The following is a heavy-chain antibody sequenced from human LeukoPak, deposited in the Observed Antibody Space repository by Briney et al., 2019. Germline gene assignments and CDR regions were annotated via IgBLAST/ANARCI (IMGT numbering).Heavy chain of an antibody. Sequence: SETPSLTCTVSGGSLSGTRYYWGWIRQPPGNGLEWIVSISYSGSTYYSPSLKRRVTIPVDTCKNQFSLRLSSVTAADTALYYCARQGIAAAGYFDYWGQGSLVTVSS. D-gene: IGHD6-13*01. CDR1: GGSLSGTRYY. CDR3: ARQGIAAAGYFDY. J-gene: IGHJ4*02. V-gene: IGHV4-39*01. CDR2: ISYSGST.